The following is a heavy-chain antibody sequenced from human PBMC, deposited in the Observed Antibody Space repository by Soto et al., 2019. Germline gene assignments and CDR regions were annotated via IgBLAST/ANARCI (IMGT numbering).Heavy chain of an antibody. D-gene: IGHD1-26*01. V-gene: IGHV4-4*02. Sequence: VQLRQSGPGLVKPSGTLSLTCAVSGGSISSSNWWTWVRQAPGKGLEWIGEIYHSGNTYYNPSLQGRVTITVDKSNNQFSLKLNSVTAADTAVYYCATLPPRVVASLLPLPTWGQGTLVTVSS. J-gene: IGHJ5*02. CDR2: IYHSGNT. CDR3: ATLPPRVVASLLPLPT. CDR1: GGSISSSNW.